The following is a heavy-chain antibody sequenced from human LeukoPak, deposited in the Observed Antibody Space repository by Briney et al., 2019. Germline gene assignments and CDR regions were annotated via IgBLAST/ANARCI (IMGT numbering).Heavy chain of an antibody. Sequence: GGTLRLSCAASGFTFSSYGMSWVRQAPGKGLEWVSYISTTSNTIDYVDSVKGRFTISRDNARNSLYLQMDSLRAEDTAVYYCTRDRVSGFDLWGQGTMVTVSS. CDR2: ISTTSNTI. CDR1: GFTFSSYG. CDR3: TRDRVSGFDL. D-gene: IGHD1-26*01. V-gene: IGHV3-48*04. J-gene: IGHJ3*01.